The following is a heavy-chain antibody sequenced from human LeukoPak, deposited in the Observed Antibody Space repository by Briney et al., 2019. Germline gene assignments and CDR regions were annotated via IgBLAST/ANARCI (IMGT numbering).Heavy chain of an antibody. CDR1: GFTFSSYW. V-gene: IGHV3-7*01. Sequence: GGSLRLSCAASGFTFSSYWMSWVRQAPGKGLEWVANIRQDGSDIYYVDSVKGRFTISRDNAENSLYLQMNSLRAEDTAVYYCAKDTVVHLEWLLYSSFDYWGQGTLVTVSS. D-gene: IGHD3-3*01. CDR3: AKDTVVHLEWLLYSSFDY. CDR2: IRQDGSDI. J-gene: IGHJ4*02.